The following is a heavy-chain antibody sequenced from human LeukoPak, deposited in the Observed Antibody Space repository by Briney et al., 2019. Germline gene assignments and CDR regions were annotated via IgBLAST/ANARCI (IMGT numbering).Heavy chain of an antibody. CDR1: GFTVSSNY. CDR2: IYSGGST. Sequence: PGGSLRLSCAASGFTVSSNYMSWVRQAPGKGLEWVSVIYSGGSTYYEDSVKGRFTISRDNSKNTLYLQMNSMRSDDTAVYYCARDRGSSSWRSDYWGQGTLVTVSS. V-gene: IGHV3-53*05. J-gene: IGHJ4*02. D-gene: IGHD6-13*01. CDR3: ARDRGSSSWRSDY.